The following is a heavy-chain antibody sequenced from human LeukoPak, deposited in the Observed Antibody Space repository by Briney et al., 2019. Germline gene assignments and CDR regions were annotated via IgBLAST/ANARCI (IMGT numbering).Heavy chain of an antibody. Sequence: TPVKVSCKASGYTFTGYYMHWVRQAPGQGLEWMGWINPNSGGTNYAQKFQGWVTMTRDTSISTAYMELSRLRSDDTAVYYCARVRATGRDAFDIWGQGTMVTVSS. J-gene: IGHJ3*02. V-gene: IGHV1-2*04. D-gene: IGHD1-26*01. CDR1: GYTFTGYY. CDR2: INPNSGGT. CDR3: ARVRATGRDAFDI.